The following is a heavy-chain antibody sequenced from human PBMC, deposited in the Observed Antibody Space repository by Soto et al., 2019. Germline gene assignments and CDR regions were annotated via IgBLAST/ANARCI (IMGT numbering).Heavy chain of an antibody. CDR2: IWYDGSNK. CDR1: GFTFSSYG. V-gene: IGHV3-33*01. CDR3: ARDFGGYYDSSGHDAFDI. D-gene: IGHD3-22*01. J-gene: IGHJ3*02. Sequence: PGGSLRLSCAASGFTFSSYGMHWVRQAPGKGLEWVAVIWYDGSNKYYADSVKGRFTISRDNSKNTLYLQMNSLRAEDTAVYYCARDFGGYYDSSGHDAFDIWGQGTMVTVSS.